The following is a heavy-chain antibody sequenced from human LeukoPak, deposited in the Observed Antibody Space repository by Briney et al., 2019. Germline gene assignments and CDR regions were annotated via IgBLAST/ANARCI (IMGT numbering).Heavy chain of an antibody. Sequence: SVTLSLTCGVYGGPFSGYYWSCTPQPPGKGLEWIRETNQSGSTKYQASLKRGVPRSVDTCKNQFSLQLSSVTAAYTAEYYCAKRLGTPDIVVAPAAMGPNWFETCGQGTLGTVSP. V-gene: IGHV4-34*01. J-gene: IGHJ5*02. D-gene: IGHD2-2*01. CDR1: GGPFSGYY. CDR3: AKRLGTPDIVVAPAAMGPNWFET. CDR2: TNQSGST.